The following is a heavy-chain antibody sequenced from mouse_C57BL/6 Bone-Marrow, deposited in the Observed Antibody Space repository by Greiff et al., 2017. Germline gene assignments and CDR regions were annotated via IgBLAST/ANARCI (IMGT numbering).Heavy chain of an antibody. CDR3: ARWDYDGY. CDR2: INPSTGGT. J-gene: IGHJ2*01. D-gene: IGHD2-4*01. V-gene: IGHV1-42*01. CDR1: GYSFTGYY. Sequence: VQLQQSGPELVKPGASVKISCKASGYSFTGYYMNWVKQSPEKSLEWIGEINPSTGGTTYNQKFKAKATLTVDKSSSAAYMQLKSLTSEDSAVYYCARWDYDGYWGQGTTHTVSS.